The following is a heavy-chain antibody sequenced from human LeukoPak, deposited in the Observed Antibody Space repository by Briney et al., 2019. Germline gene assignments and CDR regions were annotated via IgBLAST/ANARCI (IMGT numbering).Heavy chain of an antibody. CDR2: ISSSSSYI. CDR3: ARDVRWLQVGYFDY. J-gene: IGHJ4*02. V-gene: IGHV3-21*01. D-gene: IGHD3-10*02. Sequence: SGGSLRLSCAASGFTFSSYSMNWVRQAPGKGLEWVSSISSSSSYIYYADSVKGRFTISRDNAKNSLYLQMNSLRAEDTAVYYCARDVRWLQVGYFDYWGQGTLVTVSS. CDR1: GFTFSSYS.